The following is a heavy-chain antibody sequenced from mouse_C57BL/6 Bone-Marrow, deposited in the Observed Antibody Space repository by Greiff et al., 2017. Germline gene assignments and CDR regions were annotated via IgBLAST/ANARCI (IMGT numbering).Heavy chain of an antibody. CDR2: IYPGSGNT. J-gene: IGHJ2*01. CDR1: GYTFTDYY. V-gene: IGHV1-76*01. Sequence: QVQLKQPGAELVRPGASVKLSCKASGYTFTDYYINWVKQRPGQGLEWIARIYPGSGNTYYNEKFKGKATLTAEKSSSTAYMQLSSLTSEDSAVYVCAGLDLGYWGQGTTLTVSS. CDR3: AGLDLGY.